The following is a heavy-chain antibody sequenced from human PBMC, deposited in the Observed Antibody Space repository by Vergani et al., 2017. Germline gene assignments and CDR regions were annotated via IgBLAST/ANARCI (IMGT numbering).Heavy chain of an antibody. CDR2: IYPGDSDT. CDR1: GYRFTSYW. Sequence: EVQLVQSGAEVKKPGESLKIPCKGSGYRFTSYWIGWVRQMPGKGLEWMGIIYPGDSDTRYSPSFQGQVTISADKSISTAYLPWSSLKASDPAMYYCARPSDYYGSGSYYNGDAFDIWGQGTMVTVSS. V-gene: IGHV5-51*03. CDR3: ARPSDYYGSGSYYNGDAFDI. J-gene: IGHJ3*02. D-gene: IGHD3-10*01.